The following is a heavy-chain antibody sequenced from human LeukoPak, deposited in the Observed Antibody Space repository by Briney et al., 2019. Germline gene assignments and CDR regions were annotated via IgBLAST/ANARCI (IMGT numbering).Heavy chain of an antibody. CDR2: IYPGDSDT. V-gene: IGHV5-51*01. CDR1: GYDFSRYW. CDR3: AAGSSWVAARPYYYYGMDV. Sequence: GESLKISCKGSGYDFSRYWIGWVRQMPGKGLEWMGIIYPGDSDTRYSPSFQGQVTISADKSISTAYLQWSSLKASDTAMYYCAAGSSWVAARPYYYYGMDVWGQGTTVTVSS. D-gene: IGHD6-6*01. J-gene: IGHJ6*02.